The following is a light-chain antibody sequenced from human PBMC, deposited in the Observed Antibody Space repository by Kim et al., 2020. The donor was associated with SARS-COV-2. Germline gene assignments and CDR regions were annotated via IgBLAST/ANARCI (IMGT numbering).Light chain of an antibody. CDR2: AAS. J-gene: IGKJ4*01. CDR1: LDVDIN. Sequence: ASVEDRVTITCRASLDVDINLAWYQQNPGKAPKRLIYAASTLRSGVPARFSGSGSGTEFTLNISSLQPEDFATYYCLQLKTYPLTFGGGTKVDIK. CDR3: LQLKTYPLT. V-gene: IGKV1-9*01.